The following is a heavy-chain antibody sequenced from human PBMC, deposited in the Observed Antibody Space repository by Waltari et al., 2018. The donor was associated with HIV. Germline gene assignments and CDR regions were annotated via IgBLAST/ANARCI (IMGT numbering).Heavy chain of an antibody. CDR2: STGDGSST. CDR3: AKDGGTYTGYFDV. V-gene: IGHV3-23*01. CDR1: EFTFSSFD. Sequence: EVQLLESGGDLVQPGGSLRLSCGASEFTFSSFDMPWVRQAPGRGLEWVSLSTGDGSSTFYADSVKGRFSISRDNSRNTLYLQMNRLRDDDTAVYYCAKDGGTYTGYFDVWGRGTLVTVSS. J-gene: IGHJ2*01. D-gene: IGHD1-26*01.